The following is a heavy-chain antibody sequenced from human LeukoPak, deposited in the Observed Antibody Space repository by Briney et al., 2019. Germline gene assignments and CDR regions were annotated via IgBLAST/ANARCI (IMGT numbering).Heavy chain of an antibody. Sequence: GASVKVSCKASGYTFTGYYMHWVRQAPGQGLEWMGWINPKSGGTNYAQKLQGRVTMTTDTSTTTAYMELRSLRSDDTAVYYCAREGDGYRGNSRAFDPWGQGTLVTVSS. J-gene: IGHJ5*02. CDR3: AREGDGYRGNSRAFDP. D-gene: IGHD5-24*01. V-gene: IGHV1-2*02. CDR1: GYTFTGYY. CDR2: INPKSGGT.